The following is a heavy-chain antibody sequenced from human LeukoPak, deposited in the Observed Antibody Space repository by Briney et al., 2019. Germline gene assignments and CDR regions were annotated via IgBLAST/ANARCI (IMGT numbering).Heavy chain of an antibody. CDR1: GYTFTSYY. CDR3: AGMYCSSTSCLSYYYYYGMDV. J-gene: IGHJ6*02. V-gene: IGHV1-46*01. CDR2: INPSGGST. D-gene: IGHD2-2*01. Sequence: EASVKVSCKASGYTFTSYYMHWVRQAPGQGLEWMGIINPSGGSTSYAQKFQGRVTMTRDTSTSTVYMELSSLRSEDTAAYYCAGMYCSSTSCLSYYYYYGMDVWGQGTTVTVSS.